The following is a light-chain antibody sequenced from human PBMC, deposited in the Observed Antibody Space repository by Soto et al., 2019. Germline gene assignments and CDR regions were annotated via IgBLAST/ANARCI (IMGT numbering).Light chain of an antibody. CDR3: QQDGTSPRT. V-gene: IGKV3-20*01. CDR2: GTS. Sequence: IVLTQSPGTLSLSPGDRATLSCRASQSVGTLYLAWYQQKPGQAPRLLISGTSTTATGIPDRFSGSASWTGFTLTISRLEPEDFAVYYCQQDGTSPRTFGQGTMV. J-gene: IGKJ1*01. CDR1: QSVGTLY.